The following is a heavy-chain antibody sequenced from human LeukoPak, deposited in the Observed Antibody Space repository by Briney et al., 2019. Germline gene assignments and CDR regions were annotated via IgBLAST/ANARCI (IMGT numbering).Heavy chain of an antibody. D-gene: IGHD3-16*01. Sequence: GGSLRLSCAASGFTFDDYAMHWVRHAPGKGLEWVSGISWNSGSIGYADSVKGRFTISRDNAKNSLYLQMNSLRAEDTALYYCAKDMGELTDYGMDVWGQGTTVTVSS. CDR3: AKDMGELTDYGMDV. CDR2: ISWNSGSI. CDR1: GFTFDDYA. J-gene: IGHJ6*02. V-gene: IGHV3-9*01.